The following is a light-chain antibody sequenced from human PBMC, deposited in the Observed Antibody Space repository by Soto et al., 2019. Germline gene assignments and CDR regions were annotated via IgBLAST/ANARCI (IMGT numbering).Light chain of an antibody. CDR1: QSVSSY. J-gene: IGKJ5*01. CDR3: QQRSNWPPVSIT. V-gene: IGKV3-11*01. Sequence: EIVLTQSPATLSLSPGERATLSCRASQSVSSYLAWYQQKPGQAPRLLIYDAPNRATGIPARFSGSGSGTDFTLTISSLEPEDFAVYYCQQRSNWPPVSITFGQGTRLEIK. CDR2: DAP.